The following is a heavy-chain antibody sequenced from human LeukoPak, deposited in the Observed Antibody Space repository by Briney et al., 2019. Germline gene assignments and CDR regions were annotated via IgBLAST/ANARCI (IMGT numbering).Heavy chain of an antibody. CDR2: INAGTGNT. CDR3: ARGIWSTTMTAYYLDY. V-gene: IGHV1-3*03. CDR1: GYIFISYA. Sequence: GASVKVSCKASGYIFISYAMHWVRQAPAQRLEWMGSINAGTGNTKYSQDFHGRVTISRGTSASIAYMELGSLRSDGMAVYYCARGIWSTTMTAYYLDYWARETRVSVS. D-gene: IGHD2-21*02. J-gene: IGHJ4*02.